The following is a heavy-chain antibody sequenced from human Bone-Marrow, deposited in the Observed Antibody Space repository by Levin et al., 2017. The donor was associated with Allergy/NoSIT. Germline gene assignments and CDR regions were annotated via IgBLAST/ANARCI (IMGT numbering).Heavy chain of an antibody. D-gene: IGHD3-3*01. Sequence: LSLTCAASGFTFEDYAMHWVRQAPGKGLEWVSGISWNSGSIAYADSVKGRFTISRDSATNSLYLQMNSLRAEDTALYYCAKHLGRFLEEYGMDVWGRGTTVTVSS. CDR3: AKHLGRFLEEYGMDV. V-gene: IGHV3-9*01. CDR1: GFTFEDYA. CDR2: ISWNSGSI. J-gene: IGHJ6*02.